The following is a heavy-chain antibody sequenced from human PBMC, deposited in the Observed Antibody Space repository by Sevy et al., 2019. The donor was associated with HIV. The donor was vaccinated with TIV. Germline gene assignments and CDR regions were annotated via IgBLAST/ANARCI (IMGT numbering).Heavy chain of an antibody. V-gene: IGHV3-66*02. J-gene: IGHJ4*02. Sequence: GGSLRLSCAASGFTVSSSYMSWVRQAPGKGLEWVSVIYSGGSTYYADSVKGRFTISRDNSKNTLYLQMNSLRTEDTSVYYCARRGMYSSGPNEDYWGQGTLVTVSS. D-gene: IGHD6-19*01. CDR1: GFTVSSSY. CDR3: ARRGMYSSGPNEDY. CDR2: IYSGGST.